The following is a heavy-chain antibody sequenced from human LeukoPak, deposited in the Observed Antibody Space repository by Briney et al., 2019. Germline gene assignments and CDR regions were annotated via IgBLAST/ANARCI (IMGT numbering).Heavy chain of an antibody. Sequence: GGSLRLSCAASGFTFSSYGMHWARQAPGKGLEWVAFIRYDGSNKYYADSVKGRFTISRDNSKNTLYLQMNSLRAEDTAVYYCANYPSSWYPTADYYYYMDVWGKGTTVTVSS. V-gene: IGHV3-30*02. CDR1: GFTFSSYG. CDR3: ANYPSSWYPTADYYYYMDV. J-gene: IGHJ6*03. D-gene: IGHD6-13*01. CDR2: IRYDGSNK.